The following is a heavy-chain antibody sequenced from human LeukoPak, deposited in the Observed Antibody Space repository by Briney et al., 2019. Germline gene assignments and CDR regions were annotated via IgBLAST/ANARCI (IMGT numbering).Heavy chain of an antibody. CDR2: ISGGDDDT. CDR1: GFTFSAYA. CDR3: AKGRWLQLPSSYFDY. D-gene: IGHD5-24*01. Sequence: GGSLRLSCAASGFTFSAYAMSWVGQAPGQGLEWFSSISGGDDDTYHADSVKGRFTISRDSSKNTLYLQVNSLSAEDTAIYYCAKGRWLQLPSSYFDYWGQGTLVTVSS. V-gene: IGHV3-23*01. J-gene: IGHJ4*02.